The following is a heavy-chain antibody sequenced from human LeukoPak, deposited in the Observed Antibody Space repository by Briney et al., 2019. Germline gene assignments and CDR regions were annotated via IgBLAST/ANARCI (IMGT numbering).Heavy chain of an antibody. J-gene: IGHJ5*02. CDR1: GFTFSSYS. D-gene: IGHD6-19*01. CDR3: ARVGYSSGWYGWFDP. V-gene: IGHV3-21*01. Sequence: GGSLRLSCAASGFTFSSYSMNWVRQAPGKGLEWVSSISSSSSYVYYADSVKGRFTISRDNAKNSLFLQMNSLRAEDTAVYYCARVGYSSGWYGWFDPWGQGTLVTVSS. CDR2: ISSSSSYV.